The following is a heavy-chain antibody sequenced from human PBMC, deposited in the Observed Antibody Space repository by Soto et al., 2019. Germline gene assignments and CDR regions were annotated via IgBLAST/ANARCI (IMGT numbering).Heavy chain of an antibody. D-gene: IGHD6-13*01. Sequence: GGSLRRSCAASGFTFISYAMHWVRQDPGRGLEWMAVMSYGGSNKYYADSVKGRFTISRDNSKNTLYLQMNSLRAEDTAVYYCARDPNIVAAAGKVDYYYGMDVWGQGTTVTVSS. CDR2: MSYGGSNK. CDR3: ARDPNIVAAAGKVDYYYGMDV. CDR1: GFTFISYA. J-gene: IGHJ6*02. V-gene: IGHV3-30-3*01.